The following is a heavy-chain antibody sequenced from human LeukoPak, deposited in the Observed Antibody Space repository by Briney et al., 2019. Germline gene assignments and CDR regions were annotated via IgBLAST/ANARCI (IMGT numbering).Heavy chain of an antibody. V-gene: IGHV3-9*03. Sequence: PGGSLRLSCAASGFTFDDYAMHWVRQAPGKGLEWVSGISWNSGSIGYADSVKGRFTISRANAKNYLYLQMNSLGAEDMALYYCAKGPSSSSYFDYFDCWGKGAMVT. CDR2: ISWNSGSI. CDR3: AKGPSSSSYFDYFDC. CDR1: GFTFDDYA. D-gene: IGHD6-6*01. J-gene: IGHJ4*02.